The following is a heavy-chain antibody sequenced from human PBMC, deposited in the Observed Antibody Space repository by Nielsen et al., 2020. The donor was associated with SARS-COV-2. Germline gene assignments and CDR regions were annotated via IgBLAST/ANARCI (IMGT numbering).Heavy chain of an antibody. CDR3: ATQADGYKSPYDY. D-gene: IGHD3-10*01. CDR1: GFTFTSYA. V-gene: IGHV3-23*01. J-gene: IGHJ4*02. Sequence: GGSLRLSCAASGFTFTSYAMSWVRQAPGKGLEWVSTITASGDYTYYADSVKGRFTISRDNSKNTLYLQINSLRADDTAVYYSATQADGYKSPYDYWGQGTLVTVSS. CDR2: ITASGDYT.